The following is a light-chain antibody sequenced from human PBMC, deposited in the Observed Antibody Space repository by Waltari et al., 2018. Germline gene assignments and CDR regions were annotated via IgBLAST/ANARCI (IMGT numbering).Light chain of an antibody. V-gene: IGLV1-44*01. CDR1: TSNNGGHV. CDR3: AAWDDSLHGHWV. CDR2: RSD. Sequence: QSVLTQPPSASGTPGQRVTISCSGSTSNNGGHVVNWYQQFPGKAPKLLIYRSDPRPSGVPDRFSGSKSGTSASLAISGLQSEDEADYYCAAWDDSLHGHWVFGGGTKVTVL. J-gene: IGLJ3*02.